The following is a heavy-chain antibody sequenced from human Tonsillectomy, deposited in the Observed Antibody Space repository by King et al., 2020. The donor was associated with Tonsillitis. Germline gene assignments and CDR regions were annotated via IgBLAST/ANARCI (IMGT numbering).Heavy chain of an antibody. CDR3: ARDDLHF. V-gene: IGHV4-38-2*02. J-gene: IGHJ4*02. CDR1: GYSISSGYY. CDR2: IYHSGST. D-gene: IGHD3-3*02. Sequence: QLQESGPGLVKPSETLSLTCTVSGYSISSGYYWGWIRQPPGKGLEWIGSIYHSGSTYYNPSLKSRVTISVDTSKNQFSLKLSSVTAADTAVYYCARDDLHFWGQGTLVTVSS.